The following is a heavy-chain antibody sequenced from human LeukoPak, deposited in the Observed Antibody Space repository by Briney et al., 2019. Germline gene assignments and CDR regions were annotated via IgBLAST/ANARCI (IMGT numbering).Heavy chain of an antibody. CDR2: IIPIFGTA. CDR1: GGTFSSYA. D-gene: IGHD3-22*01. CDR3: ARASLGYYDSSGYPAEYFQH. V-gene: IGHV1-69*05. Sequence: SVKVSCKASGGTFSSYAISWVRQAPGQGLEWMGRIIPIFGTANYAQKFQDRVTITTDKSTSTAYMELSSLRSEDSAVYYCARASLGYYDSSGYPAEYFQHWGQGTLVTVSS. J-gene: IGHJ1*01.